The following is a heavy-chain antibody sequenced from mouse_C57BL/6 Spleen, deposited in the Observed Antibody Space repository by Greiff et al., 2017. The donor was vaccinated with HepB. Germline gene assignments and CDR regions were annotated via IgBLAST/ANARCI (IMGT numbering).Heavy chain of an antibody. D-gene: IGHD1-1*01. J-gene: IGHJ4*01. V-gene: IGHV1-64*01. Sequence: QVQLQQPGAELVKPGASVKLSCKDSGYTFTSYWMHWVKQRPGQGLEWIGMIHPNSGSTNYNEKFKSKATLTVDKSSSTAYMQLSSLTSEDSAVYYCASITTVGAMDYWGQGTSVTVSS. CDR2: IHPNSGST. CDR3: ASITTVGAMDY. CDR1: GYTFTSYW.